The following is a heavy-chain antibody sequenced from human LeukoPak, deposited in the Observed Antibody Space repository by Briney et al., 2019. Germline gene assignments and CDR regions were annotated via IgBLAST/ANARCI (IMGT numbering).Heavy chain of an antibody. CDR1: GYTFTNYW. CDR3: ASATTPASNLLLDI. CDR2: IYPGDSDT. D-gene: IGHD4-17*01. Sequence: GESLKISCKGSGYTFTNYWIGWVRQMPGKGLEFMGIIYPGDSDTRYSPSFQGQVTISADKSISSAYLQWSSLKASDTAMYYCASATTPASNLLLDIWGQGTMVTVSS. V-gene: IGHV5-51*01. J-gene: IGHJ3*02.